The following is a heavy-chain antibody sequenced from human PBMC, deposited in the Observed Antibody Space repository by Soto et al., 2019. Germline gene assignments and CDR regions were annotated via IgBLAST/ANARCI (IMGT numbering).Heavy chain of an antibody. J-gene: IGHJ5*02. CDR2: INPRGGIA. CDR3: ARASPSSSILGXVDP. D-gene: IGHD2-2*01. CDR1: GYTFISYY. Sequence: GASVKVSCKASGYTFISYYIHWVLQAPGQGLEWMGTINPRGGIATYAQSLQGRVTMTADTSTTTVYMELSSLRSEDTAVYYCARASPSSSILGXVDPWGQGTLVTVSS. V-gene: IGHV1-46*04.